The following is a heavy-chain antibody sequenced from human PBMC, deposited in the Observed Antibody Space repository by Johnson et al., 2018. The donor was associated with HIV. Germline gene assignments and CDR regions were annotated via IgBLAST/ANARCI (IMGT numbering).Heavy chain of an antibody. Sequence: VQLVESGGGVVQPGRSLRLSCAASGFTFSSFGMHWVRQAPGKGLEWVAVVSDHGRTTYFADSVKGRFTISRDNSKNTVYLEMNSLRAEDTAVYYCAKGGIDAFDIWGQGTMVTVSS. D-gene: IGHD6-25*01. J-gene: IGHJ3*02. CDR3: AKGGIDAFDI. CDR2: VSDHGRTT. V-gene: IGHV3-30*18. CDR1: GFTFSSFG.